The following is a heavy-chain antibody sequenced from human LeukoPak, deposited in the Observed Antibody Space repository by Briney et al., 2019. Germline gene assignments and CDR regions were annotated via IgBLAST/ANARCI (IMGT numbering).Heavy chain of an antibody. D-gene: IGHD3-10*01. CDR1: VGTFSSYA. CDR2: IIPIFGTA. V-gene: IGHV1-69*06. Sequence: ASVKVSCKASVGTFSSYAISWVRQAPGQGLEWMGGIIPIFGTANYAQKFQGRVTITADKSTSTVYMELSSLRSEDTAVYYCARVTMVRGVKVYYFDYWGQGTLVTVSS. J-gene: IGHJ4*02. CDR3: ARVTMVRGVKVYYFDY.